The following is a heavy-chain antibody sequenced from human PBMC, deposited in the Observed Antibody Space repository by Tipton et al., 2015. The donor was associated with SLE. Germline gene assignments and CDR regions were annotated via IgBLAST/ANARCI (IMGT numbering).Heavy chain of an antibody. Sequence: TLSLTCTVSGGSIISSSYYWAWLRQSPGKGLEWLGNMYHSGNNLYNPSLQNRISISSDTSKNQFSLRLTSVTAAVTAVYYCARAPLFGVVTVRGPFDYWGQGTLVTVSS. J-gene: IGHJ4*02. V-gene: IGHV4-39*07. D-gene: IGHD3-3*01. CDR2: MYHSGNN. CDR1: GGSIISSSYY. CDR3: ARAPLFGVVTVRGPFDY.